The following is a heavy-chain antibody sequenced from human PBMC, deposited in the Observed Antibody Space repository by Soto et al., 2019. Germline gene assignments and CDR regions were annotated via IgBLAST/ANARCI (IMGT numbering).Heavy chain of an antibody. CDR2: INPNSGGT. CDR3: AREPATAKPEGVDF. D-gene: IGHD1-1*01. CDR1: GYPFSDYY. J-gene: IGHJ4*02. Sequence: GDSVKVSCKASGYPFSDYYIHWLRQAPGQGLEWMGWINPNSGGTKYAPKFQGGVTMTRDTSITTAYMELSRLRSGDTAVYYCAREPATAKPEGVDFWGQGTLVTVSS. V-gene: IGHV1-2*02.